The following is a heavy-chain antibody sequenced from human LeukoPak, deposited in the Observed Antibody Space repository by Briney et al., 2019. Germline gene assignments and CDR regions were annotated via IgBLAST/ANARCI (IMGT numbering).Heavy chain of an antibody. J-gene: IGHJ4*02. CDR3: ARDSRYCSGGSCSDDY. CDR1: GGSISSYY. CDR2: IYTSGST. V-gene: IGHV4-4*07. D-gene: IGHD2-15*01. Sequence: SETLSLTCTVSGGSISSYYWSWIRQPAGKGLEWIGRIYTSGSTNYNPSLKSRVTISVDTSKNQFSLKLSSVTAADTAVYYCARDSRYCSGGSCSDDYWGQGTLVTVSS.